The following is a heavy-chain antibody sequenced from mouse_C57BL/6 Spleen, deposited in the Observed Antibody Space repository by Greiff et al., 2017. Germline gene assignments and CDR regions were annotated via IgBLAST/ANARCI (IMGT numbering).Heavy chain of an antibody. CDR2: INPNNGGT. D-gene: IGHD2-4*01. CDR3: ARGLRPHFDY. CDR1: GYTFTDYY. Sequence: EVQLQQSGPELVKPGASVKISCKASGYTFTDYYMNWVKQSHGKSLEWIGDINPNNGGTSYNQKFKGKATLTVDKSSSTAYMELRSLTSEDSAVYYCARGLRPHFDYWGQGTTLTVSS. J-gene: IGHJ2*01. V-gene: IGHV1-26*01.